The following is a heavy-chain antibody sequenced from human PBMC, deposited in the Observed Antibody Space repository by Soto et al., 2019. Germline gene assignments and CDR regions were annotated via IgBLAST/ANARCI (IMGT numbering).Heavy chain of an antibody. V-gene: IGHV3-74*03. Sequence: PGESLKISCAASGLTFRSYWMHWVRQAPGKGLVWVSRINTDGSVAMYVDSVKGRFTISRDNAKNTLYLQMNFLRVEDTAVYYCATAGSYRFDYWGQGTLVTVSS. CDR3: ATAGSYRFDY. CDR2: INTDGSVA. D-gene: IGHD3-10*01. J-gene: IGHJ4*02. CDR1: GLTFRSYW.